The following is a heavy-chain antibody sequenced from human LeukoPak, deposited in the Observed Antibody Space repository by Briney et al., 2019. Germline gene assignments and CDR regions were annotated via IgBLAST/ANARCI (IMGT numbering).Heavy chain of an antibody. Sequence: GGSLRLSCAASGFTFSSYAMHWVRQAPGKGLEWVAVISYDGSNKYYADSVKGRFTISRDNSKNTLYLQMNSLRAEDTAVYYCARWSNQRPDIVGATADYWGQGTLVTVSS. J-gene: IGHJ4*02. CDR3: ARWSNQRPDIVGATADY. D-gene: IGHD1-26*01. CDR2: ISYDGSNK. V-gene: IGHV3-30-3*01. CDR1: GFTFSSYA.